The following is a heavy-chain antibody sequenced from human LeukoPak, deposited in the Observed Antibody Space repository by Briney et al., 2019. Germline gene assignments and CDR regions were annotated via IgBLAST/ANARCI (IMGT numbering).Heavy chain of an antibody. J-gene: IGHJ4*02. D-gene: IGHD1-26*01. V-gene: IGHV3-9*03. CDR2: ISWNSGSI. Sequence: GGSLRLSCAASGFTFSSYAMHWVRQAPGKGLEWVSGISWNSGSIGYADSVKGRFTISRDNAKNSLYLQMNSLRAEDMALYYCAKDSSAVGVYYFDYWGQGTLVTVSS. CDR3: AKDSSAVGVYYFDY. CDR1: GFTFSSYA.